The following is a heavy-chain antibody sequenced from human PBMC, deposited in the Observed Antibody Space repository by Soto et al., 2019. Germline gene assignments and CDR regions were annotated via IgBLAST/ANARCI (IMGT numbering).Heavy chain of an antibody. J-gene: IGHJ4*02. Sequence: GGSLRLSCAASGFTFSSYAMHWVRQAPGKGLEWVAVISYDGSNKYYADSVKGRFTISRDNSKNTLYLQMNSLRAEDTAVYYCARDRTLHTSLHLSPFYFDYWGQGTLVTVSS. V-gene: IGHV3-30*04. CDR2: ISYDGSNK. CDR3: ARDRTLHTSLHLSPFYFDY. D-gene: IGHD2-2*02. CDR1: GFTFSSYA.